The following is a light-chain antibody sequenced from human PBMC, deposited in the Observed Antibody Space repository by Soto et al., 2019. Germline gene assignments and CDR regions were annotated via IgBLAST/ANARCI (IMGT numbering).Light chain of an antibody. CDR3: QQFNNYPLT. CDR2: AAR. Sequence: IQLTQSPSSLSPSVGDRITLSCRASQSISRNLNWYQQMPGKAPSLLIYAARDLQSGVPGRFSGSGSGTEFNLTISSLQPEDFATYYCQQFNNYPLTFGGGTKVEIK. J-gene: IGKJ4*01. CDR1: QSISRN. V-gene: IGKV1D-13*01.